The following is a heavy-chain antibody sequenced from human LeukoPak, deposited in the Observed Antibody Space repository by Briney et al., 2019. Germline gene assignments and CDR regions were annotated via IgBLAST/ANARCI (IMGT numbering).Heavy chain of an antibody. Sequence: PGGSLRLSCAASGFTFSDYYMSWIRQAPGKGLEWVSYISSSGSTIYYADSVKGRFTISRDNAKNSLYLQMNSLRAEDTAVYYCARVLLDSSGYYYRAWDYWGQGTLVTVSS. V-gene: IGHV3-11*04. CDR1: GFTFSDYY. CDR2: ISSSGSTI. J-gene: IGHJ4*02. D-gene: IGHD3-22*01. CDR3: ARVLLDSSGYYYRAWDY.